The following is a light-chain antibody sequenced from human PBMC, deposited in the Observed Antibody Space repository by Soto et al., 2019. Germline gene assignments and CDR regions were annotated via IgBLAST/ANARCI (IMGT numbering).Light chain of an antibody. Sequence: QSALTQPASVSGSPGRSITISCTGTSSDVGSYNLVSWYQQHPGKAPKLMIYEGSKRPSGVSNRFSGSKSGNTASLTISGLQAEDEADYYCCSYAGSSFVVFGGGTKLTVL. CDR3: CSYAGSSFVV. CDR2: EGS. CDR1: SSDVGSYNL. V-gene: IGLV2-23*01. J-gene: IGLJ2*01.